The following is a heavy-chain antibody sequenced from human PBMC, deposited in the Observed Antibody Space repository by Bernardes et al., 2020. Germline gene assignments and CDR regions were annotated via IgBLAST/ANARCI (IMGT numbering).Heavy chain of an antibody. J-gene: IGHJ6*03. CDR1: GFTFDDYA. V-gene: IGHV3-48*01. D-gene: IGHD6-13*01. Sequence: GGSLRLSCAASGFTFDDYAMHWVRQAPGKGLEWVSGISSSSSTIYYADSVKGRFTISRDNAKNPLYLQMNSLRAEDTAVYYCARGGGVSPTDYYYYYMDVWGKGTTVTVSS. CDR2: ISSSSSTI. CDR3: ARGGGVSPTDYYYYYMDV.